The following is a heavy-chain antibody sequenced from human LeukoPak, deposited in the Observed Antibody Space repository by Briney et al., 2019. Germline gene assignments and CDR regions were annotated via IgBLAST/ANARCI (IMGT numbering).Heavy chain of an antibody. CDR2: ISKDGSDT. CDR1: GFRFCDYW. D-gene: IGHD6-6*01. J-gene: IGHJ4*02. Sequence: GGSLRLSCAASGFRFCDYWMHWVRQAPGKGPEWLSRISKDGSDTVYADSAKGRFTASRDNAKNTVYLQVTNLRPEDTAVYFCARGGYSGSYYRFSWGQGTLVTVAS. CDR3: ARGGYSGSYYRFS. V-gene: IGHV3-74*01.